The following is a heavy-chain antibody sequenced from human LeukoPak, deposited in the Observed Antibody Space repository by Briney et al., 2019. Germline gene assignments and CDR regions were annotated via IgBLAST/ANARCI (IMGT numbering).Heavy chain of an antibody. V-gene: IGHV3-49*03. CDR2: IRSKAYGGTT. D-gene: IGHD3-22*01. Sequence: GGSLRLSCTASGFTFGDYAMSWFRQAPGKGLEWVGFIRSKAYGGTTEYAASVKGRFTISRDDSKSIAYLQMNSLKTEDTAVYYCALEGIDSSGYPLFDYWGQGTLVTVSS. CDR1: GFTFGDYA. CDR3: ALEGIDSSGYPLFDY. J-gene: IGHJ4*02.